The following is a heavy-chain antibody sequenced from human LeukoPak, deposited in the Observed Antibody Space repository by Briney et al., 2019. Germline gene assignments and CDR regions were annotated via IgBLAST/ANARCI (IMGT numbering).Heavy chain of an antibody. CDR1: GYTFTSYG. J-gene: IGHJ4*02. V-gene: IGHV1-18*01. D-gene: IGHD2-2*01. CDR2: ISAYNGNT. Sequence: ASVTVSCKASGYTFTSYGISWVRQAPGQGLEWMGWISAYNGNTNYAQKLQGRVTMTTDTSTSTAYMELRSLRSDDTAVYYCARDSAIVVVPAAMALFDYWGQGTLVTVSS. CDR3: ARDSAIVVVPAAMALFDY.